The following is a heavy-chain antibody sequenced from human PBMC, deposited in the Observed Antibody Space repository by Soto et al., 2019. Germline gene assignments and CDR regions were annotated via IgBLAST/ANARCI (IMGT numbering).Heavy chain of an antibody. CDR1: GGTFSSYA. CDR3: AREDQPRFGEFDY. CDR2: IIPTFGTA. V-gene: IGHV1-69*12. Sequence: QVQLVQSGAEVKKPGSSVKVSCKASGGTFSSYAISWVRQAPGQGLEWMGGIIPTFGTANYAQKFQGRVTSTADESTSTGYMELSSLRSEDTAVYYCAREDQPRFGEFDYWGQGTLVTVSS. J-gene: IGHJ4*02. D-gene: IGHD3-10*01.